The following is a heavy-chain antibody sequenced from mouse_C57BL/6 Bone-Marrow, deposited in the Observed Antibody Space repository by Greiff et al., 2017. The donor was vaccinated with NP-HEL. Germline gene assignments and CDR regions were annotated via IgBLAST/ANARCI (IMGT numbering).Heavy chain of an antibody. Sequence: QVQLQQSGAELVRPGASVTLSCKASGYTFTDYEMHWVKQTPVHGLEWIGAIDPETGGTAYNQKFKGKAILTADKSSSTAYMELRSLTSEDSAVYYCTRIYYGNYPAYGGQGTLVTVSA. CDR3: TRIYYGNYPAY. CDR2: IDPETGGT. D-gene: IGHD2-1*01. V-gene: IGHV1-15*01. J-gene: IGHJ3*01. CDR1: GYTFTDYE.